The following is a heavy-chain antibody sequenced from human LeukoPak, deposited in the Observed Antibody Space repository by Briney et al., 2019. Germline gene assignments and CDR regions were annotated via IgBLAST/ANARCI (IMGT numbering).Heavy chain of an antibody. CDR1: GYTFTSYG. D-gene: IGHD3-9*01. Sequence: ASVKVSCKASGYTFTSYGISWVRQAPGHGLEWMGWISAYNGNTNYAQKLQGRVTMNTDTSTSTAYMELRSLRSDDTAVYYCFFFKQKTAYDILTGLDYWGQGTLVTVSS. CDR2: ISAYNGNT. CDR3: FFFKQKTAYDILTGLDY. V-gene: IGHV1-18*01. J-gene: IGHJ4*02.